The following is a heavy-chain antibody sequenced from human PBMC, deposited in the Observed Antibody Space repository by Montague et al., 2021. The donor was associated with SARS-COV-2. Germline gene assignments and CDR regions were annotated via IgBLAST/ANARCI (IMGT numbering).Heavy chain of an antibody. Sequence: SETLSLTCAAYGGSLSGYYWSWIRQPPGEGLEWIAEISHSGSTSYNPSLKSRASMSVDKSWNQFSLRLSSVTAADTAIYYCARKGGGRSDLAYWGQGTLVTVSS. CDR2: ISHSGST. D-gene: IGHD1-26*01. J-gene: IGHJ4*02. CDR1: GGSLSGYY. CDR3: ARKGGGRSDLAY. V-gene: IGHV4-34*01.